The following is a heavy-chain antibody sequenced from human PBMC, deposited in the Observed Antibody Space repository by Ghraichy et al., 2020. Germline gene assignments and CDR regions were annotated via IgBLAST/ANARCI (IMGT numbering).Heavy chain of an antibody. CDR1: GFTFSNAW. J-gene: IGHJ4*02. CDR2: IKSKTDGGTT. D-gene: IGHD3-10*01. CDR3: TTKYGSGSYIFDY. V-gene: IGHV3-15*01. Sequence: GGSLRLSCAASGFTFSNAWMSWVRQAPGKGLEWVGRIKSKTDGGTTDYAAPVKGRFTISRDDSKNTLYLQMNSLKTEDTAVYYCTTKYGSGSYIFDYWGQGTLVTVSS.